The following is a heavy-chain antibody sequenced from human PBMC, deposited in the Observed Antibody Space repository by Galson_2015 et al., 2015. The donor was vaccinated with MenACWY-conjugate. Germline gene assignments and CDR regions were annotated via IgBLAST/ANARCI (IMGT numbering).Heavy chain of an antibody. CDR2: IRYDGSNK. CDR1: GFTFSSYG. Sequence: SLRLSCAASGFTFSSYGMHWVRQAPGKGLEWAAFIRYDGSNKYYADSVKGRFTISRDNSKNTLYLQMNSLRAEDTAVYYCAKADTAMVYSPFDYWGQGTLVTVSS. V-gene: IGHV3-30*02. J-gene: IGHJ4*02. CDR3: AKADTAMVYSPFDY. D-gene: IGHD5-18*01.